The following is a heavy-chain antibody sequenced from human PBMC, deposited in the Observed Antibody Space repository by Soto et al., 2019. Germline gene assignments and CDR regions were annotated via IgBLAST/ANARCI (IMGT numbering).Heavy chain of an antibody. V-gene: IGHV1-69*06. D-gene: IGHD1-26*01. CDR3: ARDRDSGSYDGWFDP. CDR2: IIPIFGTA. CDR1: GGTFSSYA. J-gene: IGHJ5*02. Sequence: QVQLVQSGAEVKKPGSSVKVSCKASGGTFSSYAISWVRQAPGQGLEWMGGIIPIFGTANYAQKFQGRVTITADKSTSTAYMELSSLRSEDTPVYYCARDRDSGSYDGWFDPWGQGTLVTVSS.